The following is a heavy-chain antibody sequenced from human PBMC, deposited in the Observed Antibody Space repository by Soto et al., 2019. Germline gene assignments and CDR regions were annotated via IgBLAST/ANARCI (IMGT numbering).Heavy chain of an antibody. D-gene: IGHD3-10*01. J-gene: IGHJ6*03. Sequence: EVQLVESGGGLEQPGRSLRLSCAASGFTFDNYAMHWVRQAPGKGLEWVSGISWNSGRIAYADSVKGRFTISRDNAKNSLYLQVNSLSAEDTAFYYCAKDGRRGVNSADVYYSYYMDVWGKGTTVTVSS. CDR2: ISWNSGRI. CDR3: AKDGRRGVNSADVYYSYYMDV. V-gene: IGHV3-9*01. CDR1: GFTFDNYA.